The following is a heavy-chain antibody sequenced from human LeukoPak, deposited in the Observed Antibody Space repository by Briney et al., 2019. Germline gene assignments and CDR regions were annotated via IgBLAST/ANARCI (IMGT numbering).Heavy chain of an antibody. Sequence: GGSLRLSCAASGFTFSSYGMSWVRQVPGKGLEWVSGIKWNGGSTGYADSVKGRFTISRDNAKNSLYVQMNSLRPEDTALYYCARNVGSGYYYYFDYWGQGTLVTVSS. V-gene: IGHV3-20*04. J-gene: IGHJ4*02. CDR2: IKWNGGST. D-gene: IGHD3-22*01. CDR3: ARNVGSGYYYYFDY. CDR1: GFTFSSYG.